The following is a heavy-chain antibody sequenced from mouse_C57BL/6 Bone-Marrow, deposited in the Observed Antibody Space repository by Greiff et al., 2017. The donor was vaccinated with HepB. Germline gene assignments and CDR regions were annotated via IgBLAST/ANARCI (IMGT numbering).Heavy chain of an antibody. D-gene: IGHD2-2*01. Sequence: QVQLQQPGAELVKPGASVKMSCKASGYTFTSYWITWVKQRPGQGLEWIGDIYPGSGSTNYNEKFKSKATLTVDTSSSTAYMQLSSLTSEDSAVYYCARGGLRRRTWLAYGGQGTLVTVSA. V-gene: IGHV1-55*01. J-gene: IGHJ3*01. CDR1: GYTFTSYW. CDR2: IYPGSGST. CDR3: ARGGLRRRTWLAY.